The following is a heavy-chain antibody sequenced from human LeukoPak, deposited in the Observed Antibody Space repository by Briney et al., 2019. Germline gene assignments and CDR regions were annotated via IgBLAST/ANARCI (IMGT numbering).Heavy chain of an antibody. CDR2: ISGGGGST. Sequence: PGGSLRLSCAASEFTFSNYAMNWVRQAPGKGLERVSGISGGGGSTYYADSVKGRFTISRDNSKNTLYLQMDSLRAEDTALYYCARLGSIAAAGTPDYWGQGTLVTVSS. V-gene: IGHV3-23*01. D-gene: IGHD6-13*01. CDR3: ARLGSIAAAGTPDY. J-gene: IGHJ4*02. CDR1: EFTFSNYA.